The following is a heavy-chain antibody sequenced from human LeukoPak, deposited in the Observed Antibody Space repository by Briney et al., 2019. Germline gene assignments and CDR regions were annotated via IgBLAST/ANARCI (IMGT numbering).Heavy chain of an antibody. Sequence: GGSLRLSCAASGSTVSSNYMSWVRQAPGKGLEWVSVIYSGGSTYYADSVKGRFTISRDNSKNTLYLQMNSLRAEDTAVYYCASPLLWFGEFPGAFDIWGQGTMVTVSS. CDR1: GSTVSSNY. V-gene: IGHV3-53*01. J-gene: IGHJ3*02. CDR2: IYSGGST. D-gene: IGHD3-10*01. CDR3: ASPLLWFGEFPGAFDI.